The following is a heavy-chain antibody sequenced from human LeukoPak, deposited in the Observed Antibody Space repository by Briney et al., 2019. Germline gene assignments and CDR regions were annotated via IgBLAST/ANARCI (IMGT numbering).Heavy chain of an antibody. Sequence: PSETLSLTCSVSGGSITSSTYYWGWIRQPSGKGLEWIGKIYYSGSTSYNPSLKSRVTISVDTSKNQFSLRLSSVTAADTAVYYCARQRMDIVVIPAGPFDYWGQGTLVTVSS. CDR3: ARQRMDIVVIPAGPFDY. CDR1: GGSITSSTYY. D-gene: IGHD2-2*03. J-gene: IGHJ4*02. CDR2: IYYSGST. V-gene: IGHV4-39*01.